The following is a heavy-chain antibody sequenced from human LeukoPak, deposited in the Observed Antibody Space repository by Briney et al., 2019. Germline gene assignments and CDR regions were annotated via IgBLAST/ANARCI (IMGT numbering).Heavy chain of an antibody. CDR1: GFTFSNYA. V-gene: IGHV3-23*01. CDR3: AKDREGLSSGYDLEYFDY. D-gene: IGHD5-12*01. CDR2: ISNSGGST. J-gene: IGHJ4*02. Sequence: GGSLRLSCAASGFTFSNYAMSWVRQAPGKGLEWVSVISNSGGSTYYADSVKGRFTISRDNSKSTLFLQMNSLRAEDTAVYYCAKDREGLSSGYDLEYFDYWGQGTLVTVSS.